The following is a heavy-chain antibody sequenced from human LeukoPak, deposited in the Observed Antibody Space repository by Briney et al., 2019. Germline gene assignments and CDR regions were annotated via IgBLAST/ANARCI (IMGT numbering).Heavy chain of an antibody. D-gene: IGHD1-26*01. CDR1: GFTFSSYG. V-gene: IGHV3-30*18. J-gene: IGHJ4*02. CDR2: ISYDGSNK. CDR3: AKVGATALPHY. Sequence: GGSLSLSCAASGFTFSSYGMHWVRQAPGKGLEWVAVISYDGSNKYYADSVKGRFTISRDNSKNTLYLQMNSLRAEDTAVYYCAKVGATALPHYWGQGTLVTVSS.